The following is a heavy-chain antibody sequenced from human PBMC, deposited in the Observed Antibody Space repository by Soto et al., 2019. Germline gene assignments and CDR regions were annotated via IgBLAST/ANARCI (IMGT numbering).Heavy chain of an antibody. CDR2: ILFVGSNK. D-gene: IGHD3-3*01. CDR1: GFTFSSYA. Sequence: GGSLRLSCAASGFTFSSYAMHWVRQAPGKGLEWVAVILFVGSNKYYADSVKGRFTISRDNSKNTLYLQMNSLRAEDTAFYYCARDISLYDFWSGYPFYYYYYGMDVWGQGTTVTVSS. V-gene: IGHV3-30*04. CDR3: ARDISLYDFWSGYPFYYYYYGMDV. J-gene: IGHJ6*02.